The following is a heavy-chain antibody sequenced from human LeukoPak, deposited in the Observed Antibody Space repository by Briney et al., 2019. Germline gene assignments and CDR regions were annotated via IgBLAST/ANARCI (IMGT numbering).Heavy chain of an antibody. CDR1: GGSFSGYY. D-gene: IGHD2-15*01. CDR2: INYNGST. CDR3: ARHYCSGASCYSFDY. V-gene: IGHV4-34*01. J-gene: IGHJ4*02. Sequence: SETLSLTCAVYGGSFSGYYWSWIRQPPGKGLEWIGEINYNGSTNHNPSLKSRVTISGDTSKKQFSLKLSSVTAADTALYYCARHYCSGASCYSFDYWGQGSLVTVSS.